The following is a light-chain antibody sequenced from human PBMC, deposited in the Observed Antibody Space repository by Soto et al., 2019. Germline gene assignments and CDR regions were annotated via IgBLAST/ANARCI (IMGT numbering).Light chain of an antibody. V-gene: IGKV1-39*01. CDR2: AAI. J-gene: IGKJ2*01. CDR1: QTITTY. Sequence: DIQMTQSPSSLSASVGDRVTITCRASQTITTYLNWYQHKPGKAPKLLIYAAISLQSGVPSRLSGSGSGTDFTLTISSLQPEDFATYYCQQTYSTPHTFGQGTKVEIE. CDR3: QQTYSTPHT.